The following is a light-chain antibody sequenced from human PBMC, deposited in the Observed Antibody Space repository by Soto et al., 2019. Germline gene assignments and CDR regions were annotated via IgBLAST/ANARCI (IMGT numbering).Light chain of an antibody. J-gene: IGKJ4*01. CDR3: QQYYSTPLT. V-gene: IGKV4-1*01. CDR2: WAF. CDR1: QSVLYSSNNKDY. Sequence: DIVMTQSPDSLAVSLGERATINCKSSQSVLYSSNNKDYLAWYQQQPGQPPKLLIYWAFARESGVPDRFSGSGSGTDFTLTISSLQAEDGAVYYCQQYYSTPLTFGGGTKVEIK.